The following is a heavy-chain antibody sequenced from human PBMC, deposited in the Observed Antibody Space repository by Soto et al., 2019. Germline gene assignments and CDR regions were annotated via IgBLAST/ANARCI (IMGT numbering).Heavy chain of an antibody. Sequence: QLQLQESGPGLVKPSETLSLTCTVSGGSISSSSYYWGWIRQPPGKGLEWIGSIYYSGSTYYNPSLKSRVTISVDTSKKQFSLKLSSVTAADTAVYYCARRERYSQTPYYYYYMDVWGKGTTVTVSS. CDR2: IYYSGST. CDR3: ARRERYSQTPYYYYYMDV. V-gene: IGHV4-39*01. CDR1: GGSISSSSYY. J-gene: IGHJ6*03. D-gene: IGHD3-9*01.